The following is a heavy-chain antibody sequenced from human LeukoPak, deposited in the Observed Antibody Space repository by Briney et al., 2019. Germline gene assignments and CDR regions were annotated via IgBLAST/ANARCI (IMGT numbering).Heavy chain of an antibody. V-gene: IGHV5-51*01. D-gene: IGHD2-21*02. CDR2: IYSGDSDI. J-gene: IGHJ4*02. CDR1: GSSFPSYW. Sequence: GESLKISCKGSGSSFPSYWIGWVRQMPGKGLEWLDIIYSGDSDIRYSPSFQGHVTISADKSISTAYLQWSSLKASDTAIYYCARSDGLTLLDYWGQGTLVTVSS. CDR3: ARSDGLTLLDY.